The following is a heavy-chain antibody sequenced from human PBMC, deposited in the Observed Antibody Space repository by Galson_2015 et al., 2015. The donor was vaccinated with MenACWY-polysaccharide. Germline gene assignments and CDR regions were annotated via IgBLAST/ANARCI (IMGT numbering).Heavy chain of an antibody. CDR1: GYTFTNYY. V-gene: IGHV1-46*01. J-gene: IGHJ6*03. Sequence: SVKVSCKASGYTFTNYYIHWVRQAPRLGLEWMGVVKPSGGHPIQEQKFQGRVTMTSDTSTSTVYMEVRSLGSDDTAIYYCARAAYCTHYCYYYYYMDVWGKGTTVTVSS. CDR2: VKPSGGHP. D-gene: IGHD2-8*01. CDR3: ARAAYCTHYCYYYYYMDV.